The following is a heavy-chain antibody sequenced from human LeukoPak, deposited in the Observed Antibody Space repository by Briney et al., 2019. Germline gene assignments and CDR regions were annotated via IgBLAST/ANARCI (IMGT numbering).Heavy chain of an antibody. Sequence: GGSLRLSCAASGFTFSSYWMHWVGQAPGKGLVWVSRINNDESHTTYADSVKGRFTISRENAKNKLYLQMNSLRVQDTAVYYWARDQSSSWYVAWFDPWGQGTLVTVSS. CDR2: INNDESHT. CDR3: ARDQSSSWYVAWFDP. J-gene: IGHJ5*02. CDR1: GFTFSSYW. D-gene: IGHD6-13*01. V-gene: IGHV3-74*01.